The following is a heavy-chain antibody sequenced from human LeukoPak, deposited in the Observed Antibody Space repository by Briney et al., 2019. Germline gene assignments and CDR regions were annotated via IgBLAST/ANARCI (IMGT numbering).Heavy chain of an antibody. Sequence: PSETLSLTCAVSGGSISSNSYYWGWIRQPPGKGLEWIGSIYYSGSTYYNPSLKSRVTISVDTSKNQFSLKLSSVTAADTAVYYCARVKSYDFWSGFLTIIPYYMDVWGKGTTVTVSS. CDR3: ARVKSYDFWSGFLTIIPYYMDV. CDR1: GGSISSNSYY. J-gene: IGHJ6*03. V-gene: IGHV4-39*01. D-gene: IGHD3-3*01. CDR2: IYYSGST.